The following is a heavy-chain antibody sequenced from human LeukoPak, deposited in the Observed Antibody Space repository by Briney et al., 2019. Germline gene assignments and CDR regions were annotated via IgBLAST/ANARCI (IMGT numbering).Heavy chain of an antibody. CDR1: GFTFNNCA. D-gene: IGHD6-6*01. V-gene: IGHV3-23*01. Sequence: GGSLRLSCAVSGFTFNNCAMSWVRQAPGKGLEWVSAISDSGGDTYYADSVKGRFTISRDNFKNTLYLQMNSLRAGDTATYYCAKRIQYSSSSAYFDYWGQGTLVTVSS. CDR3: AKRIQYSSSSAYFDY. CDR2: ISDSGGDT. J-gene: IGHJ4*02.